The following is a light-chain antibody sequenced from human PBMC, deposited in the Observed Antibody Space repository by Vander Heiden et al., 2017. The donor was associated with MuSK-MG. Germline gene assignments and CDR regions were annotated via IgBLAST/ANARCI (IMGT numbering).Light chain of an antibody. CDR2: GAS. CDR1: QSVGGC. CDR3: QQCHGWPRT. J-gene: IGKJ1*01. V-gene: IGKV3-11*01. Sequence: EIVLTQSPGTLSLSPGERATLSCRASQSVGGCLAWYQRKPGQVPRLLFYGASNRGTDIPARFSASGSGTDFTLTIGSLEPEDFAVYFCQQCHGWPRTFGQGTKVEIK.